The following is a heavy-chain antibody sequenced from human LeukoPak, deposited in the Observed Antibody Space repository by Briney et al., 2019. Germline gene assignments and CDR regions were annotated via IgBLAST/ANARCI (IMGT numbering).Heavy chain of an antibody. CDR2: IIPFLGLV. Sequence: ASVKVSCKASGGSFSTFGISWVRQAPGQRLEWMGRIIPFLGLVDYAQSFQGRVTITADKSTHTAYLEWSSLSSGDTAVYYCARDPDYDSTGYGAANFKHWGPGTLVTVSS. D-gene: IGHD3-22*01. V-gene: IGHV1-69*04. J-gene: IGHJ1*01. CDR3: ARDPDYDSTGYGAANFKH. CDR1: GGSFSTFG.